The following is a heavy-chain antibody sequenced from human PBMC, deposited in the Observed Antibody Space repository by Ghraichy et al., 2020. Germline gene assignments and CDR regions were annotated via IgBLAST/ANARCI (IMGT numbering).Heavy chain of an antibody. V-gene: IGHV4-59*01. CDR1: GGSISSYY. Sequence: ESLNISCTVSGGSISSYYWSWIRQPPGKGLEWIGYISSSGSTDYNPSLKSRVTMSVDTSKNQFSLKLSSVTAADTAVYYCASLSGTRYHYYYFDYWGQGTLVTVSS. J-gene: IGHJ4*02. CDR2: ISSSGST. D-gene: IGHD3-22*01. CDR3: ASLSGTRYHYYYFDY.